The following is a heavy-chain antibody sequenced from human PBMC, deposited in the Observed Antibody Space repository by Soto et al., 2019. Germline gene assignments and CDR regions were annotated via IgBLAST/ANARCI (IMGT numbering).Heavy chain of an antibody. CDR1: GGSISSGGYY. CDR2: IYYSGST. D-gene: IGHD3-10*01. Sequence: QVQLQESGPGLVKPSQTLSLTCTVSGGSISSGGYYLSWIRQHPGKGLEWIGYIYYSGSTYYNPSLKSRVTISVDTSKNQFSLKLSSVTAADTAVYYCARGVVRGVEFDPWGQGTLVTVSS. J-gene: IGHJ5*02. CDR3: ARGVVRGVEFDP. V-gene: IGHV4-31*03.